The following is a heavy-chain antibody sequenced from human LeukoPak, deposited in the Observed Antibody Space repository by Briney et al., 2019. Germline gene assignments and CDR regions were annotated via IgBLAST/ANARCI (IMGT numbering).Heavy chain of an antibody. V-gene: IGHV3-30*03. J-gene: IGHJ4*02. CDR1: GFTFSSYG. D-gene: IGHD2-2*01. CDR2: ISYDGSNK. CDR3: ARVYCSSTSCYAFDY. Sequence: GGSLRLSCAASGFTFSSYGMHWVRQAPGKGLEWVAVISYDGSNKYYADSVKGRFTISRDNSKNTLYLQMYSLRAEDTAVYYCARVYCSSTSCYAFDYWGQGTLVTVSS.